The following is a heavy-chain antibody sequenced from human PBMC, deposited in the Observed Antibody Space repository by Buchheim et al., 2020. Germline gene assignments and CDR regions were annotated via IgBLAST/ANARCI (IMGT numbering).Heavy chain of an antibody. CDR2: ISYDGSNK. D-gene: IGHD1-26*01. V-gene: IGHV3-30-3*01. J-gene: IGHJ4*02. CDR3: ARDIGGSYPYYFDY. Sequence: QVQLVESGGGVVQPGRSLRLSCAASGFTFSSYAMHWVRQAPGKGLEWVAVISYDGSNKYYADSVKGRFTISRDNSKNTLYLQMNSLRAEDTAVYYCARDIGGSYPYYFDYWDQGTL. CDR1: GFTFSSYA.